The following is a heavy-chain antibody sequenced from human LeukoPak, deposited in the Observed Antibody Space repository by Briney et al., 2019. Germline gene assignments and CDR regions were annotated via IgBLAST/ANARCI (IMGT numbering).Heavy chain of an antibody. CDR2: FDYSGST. Sequence: SETLSLTCTVSGGSIRGTSYYWGWIRQPPGKGLEWFGSFDYSGSTYYNASLNSRVTISIDTANKQFSLKLTSVIAADTAVYYCARHGSAGTAWGQGTQVTVSS. V-gene: IGHV4-39*01. CDR1: GGSIRGTSYY. D-gene: IGHD6-13*01. CDR3: ARHGSAGTA. J-gene: IGHJ5*02.